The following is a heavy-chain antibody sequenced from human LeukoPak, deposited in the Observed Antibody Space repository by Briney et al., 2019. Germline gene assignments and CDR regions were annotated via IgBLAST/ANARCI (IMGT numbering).Heavy chain of an antibody. D-gene: IGHD4-23*01. Sequence: GASVKVSCKASGYRFTSDGIAWVRQAPGQGLEWMGWISVNSGYTNYAQKVQGRATMTADTSTSTVYMELRSLRSDDTAIYYCARSREVTVSGPQFDYWGQGTLVTVSS. CDR1: GYRFTSDG. CDR3: ARSREVTVSGPQFDY. V-gene: IGHV1-18*01. CDR2: ISVNSGYT. J-gene: IGHJ4*02.